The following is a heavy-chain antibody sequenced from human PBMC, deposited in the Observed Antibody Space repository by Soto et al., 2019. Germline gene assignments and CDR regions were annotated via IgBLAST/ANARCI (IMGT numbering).Heavy chain of an antibody. D-gene: IGHD2-15*01. Sequence: QLQLQESGPGLVKPSETLSLTCTVSGGSISSSSYYWGWIRQPPGKGLEWIGSIYYSGSTYYNPSLKSRVTISVDTSKNQFSLKLSSVTAADTAVYYCARQSRYPCGGSCYSIDPWGQGTLVTVSS. J-gene: IGHJ5*02. CDR3: ARQSRYPCGGSCYSIDP. CDR1: GGSISSSSYY. V-gene: IGHV4-39*01. CDR2: IYYSGST.